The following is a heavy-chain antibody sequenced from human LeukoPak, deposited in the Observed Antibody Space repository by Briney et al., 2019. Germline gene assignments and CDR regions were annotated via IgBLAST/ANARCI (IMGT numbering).Heavy chain of an antibody. J-gene: IGHJ3*02. Sequence: GASVTVSCKASGYTFTSYGISWVRQAPGQGLEWMGWISAYNGNTNYAQKLQGRVTMTTDTSTSTAYMELRSLRSDDTAVYYCARDQSGGYSGYDLGNAFDIWGQGTMVTVSS. CDR1: GYTFTSYG. CDR3: ARDQSGGYSGYDLGNAFDI. V-gene: IGHV1-18*01. D-gene: IGHD5-12*01. CDR2: ISAYNGNT.